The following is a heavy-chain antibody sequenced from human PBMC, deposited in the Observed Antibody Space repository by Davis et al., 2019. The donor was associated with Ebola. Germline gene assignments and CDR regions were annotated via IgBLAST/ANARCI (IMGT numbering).Heavy chain of an antibody. V-gene: IGHV1-69*02. CDR1: AGTFSSST. CDR3: ARVWGLAAGEKAFDI. D-gene: IGHD6-13*01. Sequence: AASVKVSCKASAGTFSSSTISRVRQAPGQGLEWMGRIIPILGIANYAQKFQGRVTITADKSTSTACMDLSSLRSEDTAVYYCARVWGLAAGEKAFDIWGQGTMVTVSS. CDR2: IIPILGIA. J-gene: IGHJ3*02.